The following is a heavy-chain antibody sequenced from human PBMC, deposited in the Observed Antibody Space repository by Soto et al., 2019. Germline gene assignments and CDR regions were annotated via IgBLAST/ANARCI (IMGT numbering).Heavy chain of an antibody. J-gene: IGHJ4*02. V-gene: IGHV3-23*01. CDR3: AKTTKGLPPVSFDY. Sequence: EVQLLESGGGLVQPGGSLRLSCAASGFTFSSCAMSWVRQAPGKGLEWVSAISGSGGRRYNAESVKGRFTISRDNSNTTLYLQMNSMRAEDTAVYYCAKTTKGLPPVSFDYWGQGTLVTVSS. CDR2: ISGSGGRR. CDR1: GFTFSSCA.